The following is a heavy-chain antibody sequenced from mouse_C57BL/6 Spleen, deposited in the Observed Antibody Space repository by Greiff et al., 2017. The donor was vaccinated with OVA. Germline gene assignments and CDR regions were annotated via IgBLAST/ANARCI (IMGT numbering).Heavy chain of an antibody. D-gene: IGHD3-3*01. V-gene: IGHV1-59*01. J-gene: IGHJ2*01. CDR2: IDPSDSYT. CDR3: ARGDAVYYFDY. CDR1: GYTFTSSW. Sequence: QVQLQQPGAELVRPGTSVKLSCKASGYTFTSSWLHWVKQRPGQGLAWIGVIDPSDSYTNYNQKFTGKATLTVDTSSSTAYMQLSSLTSEDSAVYYCARGDAVYYFDYWGQGTTLTVSA.